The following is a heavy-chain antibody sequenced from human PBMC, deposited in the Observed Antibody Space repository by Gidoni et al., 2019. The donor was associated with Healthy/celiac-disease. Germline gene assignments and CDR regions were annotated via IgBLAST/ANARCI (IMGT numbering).Heavy chain of an antibody. CDR3: AKVGSELELPGWFDP. V-gene: IGHV3-30*18. J-gene: IGHJ5*02. D-gene: IGHD1-7*01. Sequence: QVQLVESGGGVVQPGRSLRLSCAASGFPFSSYGMHWVRQAPGKGLEWVAVISYDGSNKYYADSVKGRFTISRDNSKNTLYLQMNSLRAEDTAVYYCAKVGSELELPGWFDPWGQGTLVTVSS. CDR2: ISYDGSNK. CDR1: GFPFSSYG.